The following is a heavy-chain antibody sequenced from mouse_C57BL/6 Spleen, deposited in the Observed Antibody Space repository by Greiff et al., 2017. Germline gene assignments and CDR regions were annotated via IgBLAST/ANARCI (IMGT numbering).Heavy chain of an antibody. V-gene: IGHV5-17*01. CDR2: ISSGSSTI. Sequence: VQLQQSGGGLVKPGGSLKLSCAASGFTFSDYGMHWVRQAPEKGLEWVAYISSGSSTIYYADTVKGRFTISRDNAKNTLFLQMTSLRSEDTAMYYCARRSTGTNAMDYWGQGTSVTVSS. J-gene: IGHJ4*01. CDR1: GFTFSDYG. CDR3: ARRSTGTNAMDY. D-gene: IGHD4-1*02.